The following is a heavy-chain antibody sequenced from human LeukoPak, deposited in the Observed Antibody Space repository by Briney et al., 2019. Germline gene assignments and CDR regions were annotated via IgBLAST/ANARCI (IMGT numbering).Heavy chain of an antibody. CDR1: GGSFSGYY. CDR2: INHSGST. D-gene: IGHD3-22*01. CDR3: ARDEEGSGFFDF. Sequence: SETLSLTCAVYGGSFSGYYWSWIRQPPGKGLEWIGEINHSGSTNHNPSLKSRVTISVDTSKNQFSLKLSSVTAADTAVYYCARDEEGSGFFDFWGQGTLVTVSS. J-gene: IGHJ4*02. V-gene: IGHV4-34*01.